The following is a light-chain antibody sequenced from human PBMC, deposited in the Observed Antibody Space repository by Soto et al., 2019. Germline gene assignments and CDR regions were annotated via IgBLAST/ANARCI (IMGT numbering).Light chain of an antibody. Sequence: EIVLTQSPATLSESPGERVTLSCRASQSVSTNLAWYQQRPGEAPRLLIFDASARAVDIPGRFSGSGSGTEFTLTISSLQPEDFAVYFCHSYDKWPPGAFGQGTKVEI. CDR3: HSYDKWPPGA. CDR2: DAS. CDR1: QSVSTN. J-gene: IGKJ1*01. V-gene: IGKV3D-15*01.